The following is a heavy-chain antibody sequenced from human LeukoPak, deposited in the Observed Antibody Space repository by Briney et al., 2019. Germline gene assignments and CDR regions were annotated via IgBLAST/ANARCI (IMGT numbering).Heavy chain of an antibody. J-gene: IGHJ4*02. Sequence: ASVKVSCKASGYSFSNYGLSWVRQAPGQGLEWMGWISAYNGNTNYAQKLQGRVTMTTDTSTSTAYMELRSLRSDDTAVYYCARDFQTYYYDSSGYYLDYWGQGTLVTVSS. CDR2: ISAYNGNT. D-gene: IGHD3-22*01. CDR1: GYSFSNYG. V-gene: IGHV1-18*01. CDR3: ARDFQTYYYDSSGYYLDY.